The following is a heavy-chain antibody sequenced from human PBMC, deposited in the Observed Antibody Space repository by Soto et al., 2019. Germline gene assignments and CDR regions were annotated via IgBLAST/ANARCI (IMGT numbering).Heavy chain of an antibody. V-gene: IGHV1-8*01. D-gene: IGHD6-13*01. CDR2: MNPNSGNT. CDR1: GCTFTSYD. J-gene: IGHJ4*02. CDR3: ARGAYSSSWNDY. Sequence: GASVKVSCKASGCTFTSYDINWVRQATGQGLEWMGWMNPNSGNTGYAQKFQGRVTMTRNTSISTAYMELSSLRSEDTAVYYCARGAYSSSWNDYWGQGTLVTVSS.